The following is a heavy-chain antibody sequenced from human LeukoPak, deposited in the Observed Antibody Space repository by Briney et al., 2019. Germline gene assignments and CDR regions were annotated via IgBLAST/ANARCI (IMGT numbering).Heavy chain of an antibody. CDR1: GFTFSTYW. D-gene: IGHD3-10*01. J-gene: IGHJ4*02. CDR3: ALDSGSGSYSGY. CDR2: INPDGSAT. Sequence: GGSLRLSCAASGFTFSTYWMHWVRQGPGKGLVWVSRINPDGSATSYADSVTGRFTISRDNAKNTLFLQMNSLRAEDTAVYYCALDSGSGSYSGYWGQGALVTVSS. V-gene: IGHV3-74*01.